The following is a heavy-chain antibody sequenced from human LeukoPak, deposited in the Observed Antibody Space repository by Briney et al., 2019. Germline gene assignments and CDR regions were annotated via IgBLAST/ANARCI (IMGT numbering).Heavy chain of an antibody. CDR1: GFTFSSYG. D-gene: IGHD3-22*01. V-gene: IGHV3-23*01. J-gene: IGHJ6*03. CDR3: AKAAYYYDSSGAGSRFYYYYMDV. CDR2: IGGSGGST. Sequence: GGSLRLSCAASGFTFSSYGMSWVRQAPGKGLEWVSAIGGSGGSTYYADSVKGRFTISRDNSKNTLYLQMNSLRAEDTAVYYCAKAAYYYDSSGAGSRFYYYYMDVWGKGTTVTISS.